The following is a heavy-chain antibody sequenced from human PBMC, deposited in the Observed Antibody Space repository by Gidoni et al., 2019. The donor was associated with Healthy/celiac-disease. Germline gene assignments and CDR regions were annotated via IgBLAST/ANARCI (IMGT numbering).Heavy chain of an antibody. CDR3: AKDLEQWLNFDY. D-gene: IGHD6-19*01. CDR2: ISGSGGST. V-gene: IGHV3-23*01. J-gene: IGHJ4*02. Sequence: EVQLLESGGGLVQAGGSLRLSCAASGFTFSSYAMSWVRQAPGKGLEWVSAISGSGGSTYYADSVKGRFTISRDNSKNTLYLQMNSLRAEDTAVYYCAKDLEQWLNFDYWGQGTLVTVSS. CDR1: GFTFSSYA.